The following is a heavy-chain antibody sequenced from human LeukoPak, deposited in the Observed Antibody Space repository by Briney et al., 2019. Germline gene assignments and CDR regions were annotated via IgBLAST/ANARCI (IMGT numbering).Heavy chain of an antibody. D-gene: IGHD3-10*01. Sequence: SETLSLTCTVSGGSIRSYYWSWIRQTPGKGLEWIGYIYYSGSTNYNPSLKSRLTISVDTSKNQFSLKLSSVTAADTAVYYCARLPDYYSRHGAPGWGQGTLVTVSS. CDR1: GGSIRSYY. CDR2: IYYSGST. CDR3: ARLPDYYSRHGAPG. J-gene: IGHJ4*02. V-gene: IGHV4-59*12.